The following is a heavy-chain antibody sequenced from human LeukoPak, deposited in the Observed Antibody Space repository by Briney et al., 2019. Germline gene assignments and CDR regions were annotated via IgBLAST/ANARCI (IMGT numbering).Heavy chain of an antibody. Sequence: ASVKVSCKASGYTFTRLFIHWVRQAPGQWLEWMGVINPSDGSPIYAQKFQGRVTMTRDTSTSTVYMDLSSLRSEDTAVCYCATKRIYYDSSGPNPIDYWGQGTLVTVSS. CDR1: GYTFTRLF. J-gene: IGHJ4*02. CDR2: INPSDGSP. CDR3: ATKRIYYDSSGPNPIDY. V-gene: IGHV1-46*01. D-gene: IGHD3-22*01.